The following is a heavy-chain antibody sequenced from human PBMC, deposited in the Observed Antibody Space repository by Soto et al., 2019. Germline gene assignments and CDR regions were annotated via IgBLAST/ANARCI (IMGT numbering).Heavy chain of an antibody. V-gene: IGHV3-13*01. CDR3: ARGIGSYYYMDV. J-gene: IGHJ6*03. CDR1: GFTFSSYD. CDR2: IGAADDT. Sequence: EVQLVESGGGLVQPGGSLRLSCAASGFTFSSYDMHWVRQATGKGLEWVSTIGAADDTSYPGSVKGRFTISRENARNSLYLQMNSLRAGDTAVYYCARGIGSYYYMDVWGKGTTVTVSS. D-gene: IGHD2-15*01.